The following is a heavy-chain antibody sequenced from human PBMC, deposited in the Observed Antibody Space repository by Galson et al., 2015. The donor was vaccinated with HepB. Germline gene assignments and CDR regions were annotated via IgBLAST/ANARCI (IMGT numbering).Heavy chain of an antibody. J-gene: IGHJ6*02. Sequence: SLRLSCAASGFTFSSYSMNWVRQAPGKGLEWVSSISSSSSYIYYADSVKGRFTISRDNAKNSLYLQMNSLRAEDTAVYYCAREGQWELILDLYYYYGMDVWGQGTTVTVSS. D-gene: IGHD1-26*01. CDR1: GFTFSSYS. CDR3: AREGQWELILDLYYYYGMDV. CDR2: ISSSSSYI. V-gene: IGHV3-21*01.